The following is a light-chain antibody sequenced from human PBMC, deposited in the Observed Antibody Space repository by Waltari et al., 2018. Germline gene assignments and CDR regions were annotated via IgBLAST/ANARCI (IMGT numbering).Light chain of an antibody. CDR1: QSILYSSNHKNS. J-gene: IGKJ2*01. CDR3: HQYYTTPYT. Sequence: DIVMTQSPNSVAVSPGERAPVHSTSSQSILYSSNHKNSLAWYQQKPGQPPKLLIYWASTRASGVPDRFSGSGSGTDFTLTTSSLQAEDVSVYYCHQYYTTPYTFGQGTKLEIK. CDR2: WAS. V-gene: IGKV4-1*01.